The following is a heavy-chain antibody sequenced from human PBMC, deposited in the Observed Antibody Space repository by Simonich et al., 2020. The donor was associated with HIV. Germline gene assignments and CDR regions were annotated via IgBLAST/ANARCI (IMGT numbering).Heavy chain of an antibody. CDR1: GFTFSSYA. D-gene: IGHD6-6*01. Sequence: QVQLVESGGGVVQPGRSLRLSCAASGFTFSSYAMHWVRQAPGKGLECVAVISYDGSKKYYADSVKGRFTISRDNSKNTLYLQMNSLRAEDTAVYYCAREITSIAARHWYFDLWGRGTLVTVSS. V-gene: IGHV3-30*07. J-gene: IGHJ2*01. CDR3: AREITSIAARHWYFDL. CDR2: ISYDGSKK.